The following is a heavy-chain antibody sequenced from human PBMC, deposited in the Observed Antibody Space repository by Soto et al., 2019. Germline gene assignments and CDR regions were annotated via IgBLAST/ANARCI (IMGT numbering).Heavy chain of an antibody. V-gene: IGHV5-51*01. CDR2: IYPGDSDS. CDR1: GFTFTSYW. D-gene: IGHD2-2*01. Sequence: GESLKISCKGSGFTFTSYWIAWVRQMPGKGLEWMAIIYPGDSDSSYSPSFQGQVTISADKSINTAYLHWSSLKASDTAIYYCAKHEGYCSTTTCSNFDYWGQGTLVTVSS. CDR3: AKHEGYCSTTTCSNFDY. J-gene: IGHJ4*02.